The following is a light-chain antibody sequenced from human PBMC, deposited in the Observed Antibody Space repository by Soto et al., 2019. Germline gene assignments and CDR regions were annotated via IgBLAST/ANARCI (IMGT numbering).Light chain of an antibody. Sequence: DIQMTQSPSSLSASVGDRVTITCRAGQDINIYLAWYKQKPGKVPKPLISAASTLQSGVPSRFSGSGSGTDFTLAISSLPPEDVATYYCQKYDGAPLTFGGGTKVEIK. V-gene: IGKV1-27*01. CDR3: QKYDGAPLT. CDR1: QDINIY. CDR2: AAS. J-gene: IGKJ4*01.